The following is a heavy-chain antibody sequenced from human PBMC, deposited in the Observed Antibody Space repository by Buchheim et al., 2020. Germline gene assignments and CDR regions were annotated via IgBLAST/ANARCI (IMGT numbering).Heavy chain of an antibody. Sequence: QITLKESGPTLVQPTQTLTLPCAFSGFSLSTSGVAVGWIRQPPRKALEWLALIYWVNDKFYSPSLNNRLTITKDTSRNQVVITMTNMDPEDAATYCCAHRRPGYSGSWCQSYFDYWGQGTL. CDR1: GFSLSTSGVA. CDR2: IYWVNDK. CDR3: AHRRPGYSGSWCQSYFDY. D-gene: IGHD6-13*01. V-gene: IGHV2-5*02. J-gene: IGHJ4*02.